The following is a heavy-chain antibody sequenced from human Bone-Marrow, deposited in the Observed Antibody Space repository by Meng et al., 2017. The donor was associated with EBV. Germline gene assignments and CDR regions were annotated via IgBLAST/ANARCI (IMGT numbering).Heavy chain of an antibody. Sequence: QVQLVPPAAGVKKPGASGKCSCKPSGGPFRNYAVSWVRQAPGQGLEWLGGFLPTLGAPNYAQKFHGSVTITADESTSTHYMDLSSLRSDDTAVYYCASESGRGYTPDYWGQGTLVTVSS. CDR1: GGPFRNYA. J-gene: IGHJ4*02. CDR2: FLPTLGAP. CDR3: ASESGRGYTPDY. D-gene: IGHD3-10*01. V-gene: IGHV1-69*01.